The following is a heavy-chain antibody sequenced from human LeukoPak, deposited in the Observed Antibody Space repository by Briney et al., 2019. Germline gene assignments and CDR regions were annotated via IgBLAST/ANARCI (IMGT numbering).Heavy chain of an antibody. CDR1: AFIFGDYA. J-gene: IGHJ4*02. D-gene: IGHD3-3*01. CDR2: IRSKGYGGTI. CDR3: TRGPHYDFWSGYYFDY. V-gene: IGHV3-49*04. Sequence: PGGSLRLSCTASAFIFGDYAMSWVRQAPGKGLEWVGFIRSKGYGGTIEYAASVKGRSTISRDDSKSIAYLQMNSLKTEDTAVYYCTRGPHYDFWSGYYFDYWGQGTLVTVSS.